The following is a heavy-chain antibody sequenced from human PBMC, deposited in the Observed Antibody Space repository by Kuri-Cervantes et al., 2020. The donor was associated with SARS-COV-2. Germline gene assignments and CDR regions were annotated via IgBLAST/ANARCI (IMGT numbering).Heavy chain of an antibody. CDR1: GGSISSSSYY. J-gene: IGHJ3*02. CDR2: INHSGST. V-gene: IGHV4-39*07. Sequence: SETLSLTCTVSGGSISSSSYYWGWIRQPPGKGLEWIGEINHSGSTNYNPSLKSRITISVNTSKNQFSLRLSSVTAADTAVYYCARTLDIWGQGTMVTVSS. CDR3: ARTLDI.